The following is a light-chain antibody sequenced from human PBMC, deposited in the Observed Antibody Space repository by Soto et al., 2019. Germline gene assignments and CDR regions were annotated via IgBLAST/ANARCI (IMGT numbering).Light chain of an antibody. Sequence: EIVLTQSPGTLSLSPGERATLSCRASQSINNRYLAWYQQKPGQAPRLLIYAASSRATGIPDRFSGSGSGTDFTLTISRLEPEEFAVYYCKQFGSSPGFTFGPGTKVDIK. V-gene: IGKV3-20*01. CDR1: QSINNRY. CDR2: AAS. J-gene: IGKJ3*01. CDR3: KQFGSSPGFT.